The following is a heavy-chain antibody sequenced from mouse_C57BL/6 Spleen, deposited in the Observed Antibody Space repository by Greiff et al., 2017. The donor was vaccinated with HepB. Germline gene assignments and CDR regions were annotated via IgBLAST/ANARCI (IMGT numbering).Heavy chain of an antibody. Sequence: VQLQQSGAELVRPGASVTLSCKASGYTFTDYEIHWVKQTPVHGLEWIGAIDPETGGTAYNQKFKGKAILTADKSSSTAYMELRSLTSEDSAVYYCTAGLLRDAMDYWGQGTAVTVSS. V-gene: IGHV1-15*01. CDR1: GYTFTDYE. CDR2: IDPETGGT. J-gene: IGHJ4*01. CDR3: TAGLLRDAMDY. D-gene: IGHD1-1*01.